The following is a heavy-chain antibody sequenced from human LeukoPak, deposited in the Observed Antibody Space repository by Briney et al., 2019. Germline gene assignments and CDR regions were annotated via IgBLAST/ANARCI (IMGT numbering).Heavy chain of an antibody. V-gene: IGHV4-31*11. J-gene: IGHJ6*02. CDR1: GGSISSGGYY. CDR2: IYYSGST. CDR3: ARAESYSTDGMDV. D-gene: IGHD1-26*01. Sequence: SETLSLTCAVSGGSISSGGYYWSWIRQHPGKGLEWIGYIYYSGSTYYNPSLNSRITISVDTSKNQFSLKLSSVTAADTAVYYCARAESYSTDGMDVWGQGTTVTVSS.